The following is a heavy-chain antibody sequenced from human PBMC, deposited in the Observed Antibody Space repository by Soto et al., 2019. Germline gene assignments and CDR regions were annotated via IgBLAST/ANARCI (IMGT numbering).Heavy chain of an antibody. CDR2: MSGAGHSS. CDR1: GFTFSSYA. Sequence: DVQLLESGGDLVQPGGSLRLSCAASGFTFSSYAMSWVRQAPGKGLEWVSSMSGAGHSSYDADSVKGRFTISRDNSKNTLYLQMNNLRAEDTALYYCAKGPIFGVENIYDYWGQGTLVTVSS. J-gene: IGHJ4*02. CDR3: AKGPIFGVENIYDY. V-gene: IGHV3-23*01. D-gene: IGHD3-3*01.